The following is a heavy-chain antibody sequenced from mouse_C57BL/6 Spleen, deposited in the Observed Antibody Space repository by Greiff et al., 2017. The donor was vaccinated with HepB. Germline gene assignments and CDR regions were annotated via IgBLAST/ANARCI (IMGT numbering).Heavy chain of an antibody. CDR3: ARSDYSNYAWFAY. CDR1: GYTFTDYY. V-gene: IGHV1-26*01. Sequence: VQLQQSGPELVKPGASVKISCKASGYTFTDYYMNWVKQSHGKSLEWIGDINPNNGGTSYNQKFKGKATLTVDKSSSTAYMELRSLTSEDSAVYYCARSDYSNYAWFAYWGQGTLVTVSA. D-gene: IGHD2-5*01. J-gene: IGHJ3*01. CDR2: INPNNGGT.